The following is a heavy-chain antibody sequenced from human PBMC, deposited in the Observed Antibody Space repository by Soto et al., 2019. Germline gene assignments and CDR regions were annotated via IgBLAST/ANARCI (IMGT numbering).Heavy chain of an antibody. CDR1: GFTFSSYG. D-gene: IGHD3-3*01. J-gene: IGHJ6*02. CDR2: ISYDGSNK. Sequence: QVQLVESGGGVVQPGRSLRLSCAASGFTFSSYGMHWVRQAPGKGLEWVAVISYDGSNKYYADSVKGRFTISRDNSKNTLYLQMNGLRAEDTAVYYCAKDGADFWAGGMDVWGQGTTVTVSS. V-gene: IGHV3-30*18. CDR3: AKDGADFWAGGMDV.